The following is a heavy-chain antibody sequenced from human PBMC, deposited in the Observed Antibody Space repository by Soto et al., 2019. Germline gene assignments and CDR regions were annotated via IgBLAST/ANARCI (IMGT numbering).Heavy chain of an antibody. Sequence: PGGSLRLSCAASGFTFSSYAMHWVRQAPGKGLEWVAVISYDGSNKYYADSVKGRFTISRDNSKNTLYLQMNSLRAEDTAVYYCASSTSPGRFDPWGQGTLVTDSS. D-gene: IGHD4-4*01. V-gene: IGHV3-30-3*01. CDR1: GFTFSSYA. CDR3: ASSTSPGRFDP. J-gene: IGHJ5*02. CDR2: ISYDGSNK.